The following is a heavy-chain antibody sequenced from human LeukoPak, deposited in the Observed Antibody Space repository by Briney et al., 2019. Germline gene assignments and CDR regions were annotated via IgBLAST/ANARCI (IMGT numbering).Heavy chain of an antibody. J-gene: IGHJ4*02. V-gene: IGHV1-2*02. CDR3: ARKVYSGSYGSLRNYYFDY. D-gene: IGHD1-26*01. Sequence: ASVKVSCKASGYTFTGYYMHWVRQAPGQGPEWMGWINPNSGGTNYAQKFQGRVTMTRDTSISTAYMELSRLRSDDTAVYYCARKVYSGSYGSLRNYYFDYWGQGTLVTVSS. CDR1: GYTFTGYY. CDR2: INPNSGGT.